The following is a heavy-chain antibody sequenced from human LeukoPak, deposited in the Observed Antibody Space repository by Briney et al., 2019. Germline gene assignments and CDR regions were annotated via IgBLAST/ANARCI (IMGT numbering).Heavy chain of an antibody. CDR3: ATDPGEWEPI. V-gene: IGHV3-15*01. CDR1: GFTFSNAW. Sequence: PGGSLRLSCAASGFTFSNAWMNWVRQAPGKGLEWVGRIKSKIDGGTTDYAAPVKGRFTISRDDSKNTLYLQMNSLKIEDTAVYYCATDPGEWEPIWGQGTMVTVSS. J-gene: IGHJ3*02. D-gene: IGHD1-26*01. CDR2: IKSKIDGGTT.